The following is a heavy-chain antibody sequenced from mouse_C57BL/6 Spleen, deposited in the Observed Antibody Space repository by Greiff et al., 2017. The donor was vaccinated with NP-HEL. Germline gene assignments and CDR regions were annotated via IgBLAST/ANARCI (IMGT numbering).Heavy chain of an antibody. Sequence: EVQLQQSGPVLVKPGASVKMSCKASGYTFTDYYMNWVKQSHGKSLEWIGVINPYNGGTSYNQKFKGKATLTVDKSSSTAYMELNSLTSEDSAVYYCARDYYGSIIFDYWGQGTTLTVSS. D-gene: IGHD1-1*01. V-gene: IGHV1-19*01. CDR3: ARDYYGSIIFDY. CDR1: GYTFTDYY. CDR2: INPYNGGT. J-gene: IGHJ2*01.